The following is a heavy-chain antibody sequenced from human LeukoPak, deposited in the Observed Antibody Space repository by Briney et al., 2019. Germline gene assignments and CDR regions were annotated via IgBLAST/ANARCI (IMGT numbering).Heavy chain of an antibody. Sequence: ASVKVSCKSSGYTFTGYYMHWVRQAPGQGLEWMGWINPSSGDTNYAQKFQGRVTMTRDTSISTAYMELSSLRSDDTAVYSCARAQTMAAAGTGPGDFWGQGTLVTVSS. J-gene: IGHJ4*02. CDR2: INPSSGDT. D-gene: IGHD6-13*01. V-gene: IGHV1-2*02. CDR1: GYTFTGYY. CDR3: ARAQTMAAAGTGPGDF.